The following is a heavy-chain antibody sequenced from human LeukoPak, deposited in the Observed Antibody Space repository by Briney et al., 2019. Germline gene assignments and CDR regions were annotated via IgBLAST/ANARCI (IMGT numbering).Heavy chain of an antibody. V-gene: IGHV1-2*02. J-gene: IGHJ4*02. CDR3: ARHPYSGSYHLDY. CDR2: INPNSGGT. Sequence: ASVKVSCKASGYIFTGYYMHWVRQAPGKGLEWMGWINPNSGGTNSAQKFQGRVTTTRDTSISTAYMELSRLTSDDTAVYYCARHPYSGSYHLDYWGQGTLVTVSS. CDR1: GYIFTGYY. D-gene: IGHD1-26*01.